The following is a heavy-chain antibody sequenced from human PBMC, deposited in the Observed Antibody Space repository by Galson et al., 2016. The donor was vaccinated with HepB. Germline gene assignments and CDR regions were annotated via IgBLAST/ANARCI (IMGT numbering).Heavy chain of an antibody. CDR2: INQDGSKI. J-gene: IGHJ3*02. D-gene: IGHD6-19*01. V-gene: IGHV3-7*01. Sequence: SLRLSCAASGFTFNNYWMTWVRQAPGKGLEWVANINQDGSKINYMDSVKGRFTISGDNAKNSLCLQMSSLRAEDTAVYYCARDDSHYSSAWYDAFDIWGQGTMVTVSS. CDR3: ARDDSHYSSAWYDAFDI. CDR1: GFTFNNYW.